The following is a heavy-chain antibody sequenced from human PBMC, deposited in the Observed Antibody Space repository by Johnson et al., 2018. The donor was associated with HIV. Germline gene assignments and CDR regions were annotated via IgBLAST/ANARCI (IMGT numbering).Heavy chain of an antibody. V-gene: IGHV3-23*04. CDR3: AKDIYGYDAFDI. CDR2: ISGSGGST. D-gene: IGHD5-24*01. Sequence: VQLVESGGGVVQPGESMRLSCAASGFTVSSNYMSWVRQAPGKGLEWVSTISGSGGSTYHADSVKGRFTISRDNSNNTLYMQMKSLKAEDTAVYYCAKDIYGYDAFDIWGQGTMVTVSS. J-gene: IGHJ3*02. CDR1: GFTVSSNY.